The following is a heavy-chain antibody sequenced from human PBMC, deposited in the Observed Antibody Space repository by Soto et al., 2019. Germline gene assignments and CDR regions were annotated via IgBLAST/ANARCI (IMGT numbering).Heavy chain of an antibody. V-gene: IGHV3-23*01. Sequence: GGSLRLSCAASGFTCSSYDVSWVRRAPGKGLEWVSTILAGGSTYYADSVKGRLTITRDKAKNTEQVHMNSRTAGGAAGDEYGKATASGGVAFDICGQGTMVTVSS. D-gene: IGHD2-8*02. CDR1: GFTCSSYD. J-gene: IGHJ3*02. CDR2: ILAGGST. CDR3: GKATASGGVAFDI.